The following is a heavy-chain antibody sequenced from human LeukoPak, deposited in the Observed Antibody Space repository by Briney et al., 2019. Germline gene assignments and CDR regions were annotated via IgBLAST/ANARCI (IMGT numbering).Heavy chain of an antibody. J-gene: IGHJ6*02. D-gene: IGHD2-21*01. CDR3: AKGGQVNGPSREAVYGMDV. CDR1: GSTFSSYD. CDR2: ISYDGSNR. Sequence: PGGSLRLSCAAWGSTFSSYDMHWVRQAPGKGLEWVAVISYDGSNRDYVDSVKGRFTISRDNSKNTLYLQLNSLRAEDTAVYYCAKGGQVNGPSREAVYGMDVWGQGTTVTVSS. V-gene: IGHV3-30*18.